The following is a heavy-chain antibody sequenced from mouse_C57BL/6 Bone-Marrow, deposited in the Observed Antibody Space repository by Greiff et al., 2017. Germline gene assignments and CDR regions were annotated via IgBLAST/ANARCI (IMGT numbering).Heavy chain of an antibody. D-gene: IGHD2-4*01. CDR3: ARSYDSDDYTMDY. J-gene: IGHJ4*01. V-gene: IGHV1-64*01. CDR1: GYTFTNYW. CDR2: MHPNGGSP. Sequence: QVQLQQPGAELVKPGASVKSSCKASGYTFTNYWMHWVKQRPGQGLEWIGMMHPNGGSPDYNEKFKSEATLSVDKSSRTAYMELSSLTSEDSAVYYCARSYDSDDYTMDYWGQGTSVTVSS.